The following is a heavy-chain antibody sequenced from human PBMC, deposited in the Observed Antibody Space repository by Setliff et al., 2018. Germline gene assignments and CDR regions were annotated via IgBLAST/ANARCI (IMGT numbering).Heavy chain of an antibody. V-gene: IGHV3-15*01. Sequence: PGGSLRLSCAASGFTFSNAWMSWVRQAPGKGREWVGRIKSKTDGGTIDYAAPVKGRFIISGDESENTLYLQMNNLKTEDTGVYYCTTDRRGGCSGASCYDFDYWGQGTLVTVSS. J-gene: IGHJ4*02. CDR3: TTDRRGGCSGASCYDFDY. CDR1: GFTFSNAW. CDR2: IKSKTDGGTI. D-gene: IGHD2-15*01.